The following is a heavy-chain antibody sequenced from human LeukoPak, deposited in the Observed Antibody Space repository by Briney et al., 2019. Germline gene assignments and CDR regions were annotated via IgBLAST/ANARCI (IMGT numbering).Heavy chain of an antibody. Sequence: SETLSLTCAVYGGSFSGYYWSWIRQPPGKGLEWIGEINHSGSTNYNPSLKSRVTISVDTSKNQFSLKLSSVTAADTDVYYCAREAAAAGYYYYYMDVWGKGTMVTVSS. CDR3: AREAAAAGYYYYYMDV. CDR2: INHSGST. CDR1: GGSFSGYY. V-gene: IGHV4-34*01. J-gene: IGHJ6*03. D-gene: IGHD6-13*01.